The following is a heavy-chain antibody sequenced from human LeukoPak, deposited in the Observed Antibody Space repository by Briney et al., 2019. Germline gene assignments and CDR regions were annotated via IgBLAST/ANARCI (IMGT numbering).Heavy chain of an antibody. CDR1: GGSISSYY. V-gene: IGHV4-59*12. CDR3: AKDGTIFGVVVTQYYMDV. D-gene: IGHD3-3*01. CDR2: IYHSGST. Sequence: SETLSLTCTVSGGSISSYYWSWIRQPPGKGLEWIGYIYHSGSTNYNPSLKSRVTISVDTSKNQFSLKLSSVTAADTAVYYCAKDGTIFGVVVTQYYMDVWGKGTTVTVSS. J-gene: IGHJ6*03.